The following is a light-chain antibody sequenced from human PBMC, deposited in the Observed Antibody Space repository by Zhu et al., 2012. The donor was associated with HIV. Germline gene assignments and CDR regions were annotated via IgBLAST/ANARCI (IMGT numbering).Light chain of an antibody. V-gene: IGKV3-20*01. CDR3: HQYSNSPWTLGQGPKVAWT. CDR2: GAS. J-gene: IGKJ1*01. Sequence: EIVLTQSPGTLSLSPGERAALSCRTSQRISGTYLAWYQQKPGQAPRLLIHGASNRAAGIPDRFSGSGSGTDFTLTISRLEPEDFAVYYCHQYSNSPWTLGQGPKVAWTFGQGTKVEIK. CDR1: QRISGTY.